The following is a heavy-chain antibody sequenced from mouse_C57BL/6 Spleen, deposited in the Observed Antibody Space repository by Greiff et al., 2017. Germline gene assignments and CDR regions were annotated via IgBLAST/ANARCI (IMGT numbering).Heavy chain of an antibody. J-gene: IGHJ2*01. CDR1: GYTFTDYY. D-gene: IGHD1-1*01. CDR2: INPNNGGT. V-gene: IGHV1-26*01. CDR3: ARAGSSYDGY. Sequence: EVQLQQSGPELVKPGASVKISCKASGYTFTDYYMNWVKQSHGKSLEWIGDINPNNGGTSYNQKFKGKATLTVDKSSSTAYMELRSLTSEDSAVYYCARAGSSYDGYWGQGTTLTVSS.